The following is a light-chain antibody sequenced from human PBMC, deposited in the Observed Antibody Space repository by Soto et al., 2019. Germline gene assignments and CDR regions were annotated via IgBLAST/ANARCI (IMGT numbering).Light chain of an antibody. Sequence: EIVLTQSPGTLSLSPGERATLSCRASQSVSSSYLAWYQQKPGHSPRLLIYGASSRATGIPDRFSGSGSGTDFTLTISRLEPEDFAVYYCQQYGSSPYTFGQGTRREIK. CDR2: GAS. V-gene: IGKV3-20*01. CDR3: QQYGSSPYT. CDR1: QSVSSSY. J-gene: IGKJ5*01.